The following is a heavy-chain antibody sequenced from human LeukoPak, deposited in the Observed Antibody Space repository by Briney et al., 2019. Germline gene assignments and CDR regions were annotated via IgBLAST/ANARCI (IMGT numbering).Heavy chain of an antibody. V-gene: IGHV3-30*02. Sequence: GGSLRLSCAASGFTFSCYGMHWVRQAPGKGLEWVAFIRYDGNNKYYANSVKGRFTISRDNSKNTLYLQMNSLGAEDTAVYYCARNRYLAARRGWFDPWGQGTLVTVSS. J-gene: IGHJ5*02. CDR3: ARNRYLAARRGWFDP. D-gene: IGHD6-6*01. CDR1: GFTFSCYG. CDR2: IRYDGNNK.